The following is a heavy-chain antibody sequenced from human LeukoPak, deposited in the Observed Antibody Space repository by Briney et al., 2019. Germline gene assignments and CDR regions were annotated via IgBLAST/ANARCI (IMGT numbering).Heavy chain of an antibody. CDR3: ARETGYRLFDH. J-gene: IGHJ4*02. Sequence: GVSLRLSCAASGLTLSSYWMAWVRQAPGKGLVWVSRSNSDGSSTTYADSVKGRFTISRDNAKNTLYPQMNSLRGEDTAVYFCARETGYRLFDHWGQGTLVTVSS. V-gene: IGHV3-74*01. CDR1: GLTLSSYW. D-gene: IGHD1-14*01. CDR2: SNSDGSST.